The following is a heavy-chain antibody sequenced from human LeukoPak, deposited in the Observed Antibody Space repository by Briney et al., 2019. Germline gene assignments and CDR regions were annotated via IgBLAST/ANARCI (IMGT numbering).Heavy chain of an antibody. V-gene: IGHV3-21*01. CDR1: GFTFSSYS. CDR3: ARSSVNYYDSSNWFDP. D-gene: IGHD3-22*01. J-gene: IGHJ5*02. Sequence: PGGSLRLSCAASGFTFSSYSMNWVRQAPGKGLEWVSSISSSSSYIYYADSVKGRFAISRDNAKNSLYLQMNSLRAEDTAVYYCARSSVNYYDSSNWFDPWGQGTLVTVSS. CDR2: ISSSSSYI.